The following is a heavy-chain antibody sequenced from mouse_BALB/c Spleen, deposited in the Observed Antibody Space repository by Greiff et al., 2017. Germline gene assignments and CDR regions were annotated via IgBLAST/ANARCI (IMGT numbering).Heavy chain of an antibody. CDR3: AREGTGPGAY. Sequence: EVQVVESGGGLVKPGGSLKLSCAASGFTFSDYYMYWVRQTPEKRLEWVATISDGGSYTYYPDSVKGRFTISRDNAKNNLYLQMSSLKSEDTAMYYCAREGTGPGAYWGQGTLVTVSA. CDR1: GFTFSDYY. CDR2: ISDGGSYT. V-gene: IGHV5-4*02. D-gene: IGHD4-1*01. J-gene: IGHJ3*01.